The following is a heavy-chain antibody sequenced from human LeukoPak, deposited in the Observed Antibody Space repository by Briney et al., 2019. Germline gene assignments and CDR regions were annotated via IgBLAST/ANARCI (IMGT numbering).Heavy chain of an antibody. CDR1: GFTFSSYS. J-gene: IGHJ4*02. D-gene: IGHD6-13*01. CDR3: ARGGIAATRIDY. CDR2: ISSSSSYI. Sequence: GSLRLSCAASGFTFSSYSMNWVRQAPGKGLESVSSISSSSSYIYYADSVEGRFTISRDNAKNSLYLQMNSLRAEDTAVYYCARGGIAATRIDYWGQGTLVTVSS. V-gene: IGHV3-21*01.